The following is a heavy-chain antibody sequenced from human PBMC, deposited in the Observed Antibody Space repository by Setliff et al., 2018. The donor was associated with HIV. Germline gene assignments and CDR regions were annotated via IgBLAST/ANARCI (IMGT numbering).Heavy chain of an antibody. CDR1: GGSISSSSYY. Sequence: PSETLSLTCTVSGGSISSSSYYWGWIRQPPGKGLEWIGSIYYSGSTYYNPSLKSRVTISVDTSENQFSLKLTSVTAADTAMYSCARDATSEGYMDVWGKGTTVTVSS. V-gene: IGHV4-39*07. J-gene: IGHJ6*03. CDR2: IYYSGST. CDR3: ARDATSEGYMDV.